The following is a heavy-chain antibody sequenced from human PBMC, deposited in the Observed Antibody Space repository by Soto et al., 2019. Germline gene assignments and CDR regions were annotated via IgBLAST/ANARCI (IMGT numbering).Heavy chain of an antibody. CDR3: LGYCSGGSCYRYWFDP. J-gene: IGHJ5*02. Sequence: PETLSLTSTVSAGSISSYYWSWIRQPPGKGQEWIEYIDYRGSTNYNPAIKSRVTISVDTSKNQSSLKLSSVTAADTAVYYYLGYCSGGSCYRYWFDPWGQGTLVTVSS. V-gene: IGHV4-59*08. CDR2: IDYRGST. CDR1: AGSISSYY. D-gene: IGHD2-15*01.